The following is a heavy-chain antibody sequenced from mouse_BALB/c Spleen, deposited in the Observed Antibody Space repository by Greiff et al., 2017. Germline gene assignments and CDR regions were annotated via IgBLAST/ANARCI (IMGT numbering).Heavy chain of an antibody. CDR1: GYTFTSYW. J-gene: IGHJ3*01. Sequence: QVQLQQPGAELVKPGASVKLSCKASGYTFTSYWMHWVKQRPGQGLEWIGEINPSNGRTNYNEKFKSKATLTVDKSSSTAYMQLSSLTSEDSAVYYCARYGYYGNYGGFAYWGQGTLVTVSA. CDR2: INPSNGRT. CDR3: ARYGYYGNYGGFAY. D-gene: IGHD2-1*01. V-gene: IGHV1S81*02.